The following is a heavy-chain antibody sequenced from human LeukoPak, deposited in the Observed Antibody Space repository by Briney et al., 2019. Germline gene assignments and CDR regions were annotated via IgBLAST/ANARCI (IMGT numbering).Heavy chain of an antibody. V-gene: IGHV3-23*01. J-gene: IGHJ4*02. CDR1: GFTVSRNY. CDR2: ISGSGGST. CDR3: ANLYGSGSYFDY. D-gene: IGHD3-10*01. Sequence: PGGSLRLSCAASGFTVSRNYMSWVRQAPGKGLEWVSAISGSGGSTYYADSVKGRFTISRDNSKNTLYLQMNSLRAEDTAVYYCANLYGSGSYFDYWGQGTLVTVSS.